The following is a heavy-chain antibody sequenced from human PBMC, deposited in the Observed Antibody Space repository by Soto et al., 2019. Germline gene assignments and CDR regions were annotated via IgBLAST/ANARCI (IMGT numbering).Heavy chain of an antibody. J-gene: IGHJ3*02. Sequence: PSATLSLTCAVSGVSISSGGSSWSWIRQPPGKGLEWIGYIYHSGSTYYNPSLKSRVTISVDRSKNQFSLKLSSVTAADTAVYYCARNYYDSSGPPDAFDIWGQGTMVT. CDR1: GVSISSGGSS. CDR2: IYHSGST. CDR3: ARNYYDSSGPPDAFDI. V-gene: IGHV4-30-2*01. D-gene: IGHD3-22*01.